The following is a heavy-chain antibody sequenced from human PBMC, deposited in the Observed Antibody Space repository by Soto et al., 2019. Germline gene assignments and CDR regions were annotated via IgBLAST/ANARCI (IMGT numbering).Heavy chain of an antibody. D-gene: IGHD6-19*01. Sequence: QVQLQQWGAGLLKPSETLSLTCAVYGGSFSGYYWSWIRQPPGKGLEWIGEINHSGSTNYNPSLKSRVTKSIDTSKNQFSLNLSSVTAADTAIYYCARDSLGIAVLGTGRSKNNWFDPWGQGTLVTVSS. CDR2: INHSGST. CDR1: GGSFSGYY. V-gene: IGHV4-34*01. J-gene: IGHJ5*02. CDR3: ARDSLGIAVLGTGRSKNNWFDP.